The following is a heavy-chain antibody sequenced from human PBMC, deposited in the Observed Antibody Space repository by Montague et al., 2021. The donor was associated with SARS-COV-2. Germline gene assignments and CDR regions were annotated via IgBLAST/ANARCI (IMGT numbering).Heavy chain of an antibody. Sequence: SETLSLTCTVSGGSTSSSSYYWGWIRQPPGKGLEWIGSIYYSGSTYYNPSLKSRVTISVDTSKNQLSLKLSSVTAADTAVYYCARDKAEYIVVVPAVPLAYGMDVWGQGTTVTVSS. J-gene: IGHJ6*02. D-gene: IGHD2-2*01. CDR3: ARDKAEYIVVVPAVPLAYGMDV. V-gene: IGHV4-39*07. CDR2: IYYSGST. CDR1: GGSTSSSSYY.